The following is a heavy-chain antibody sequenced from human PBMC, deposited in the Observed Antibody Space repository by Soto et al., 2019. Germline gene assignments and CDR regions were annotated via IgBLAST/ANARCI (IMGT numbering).Heavy chain of an antibody. V-gene: IGHV4-4*07. J-gene: IGHJ5*02. D-gene: IGHD2-15*01. CDR2: FYTSGSP. Sequence: PSETLSLTCTVSGGSISSYYWNWIRQPAGKGLEWIGRFYTSGSPNYNPSLKSRVTISVDTSKNQFSLKLSSVTAADTAVYYCAGGLNFCSGGSCYLGWFDPWGQGTLVTVSS. CDR3: AGGLNFCSGGSCYLGWFDP. CDR1: GGSISSYY.